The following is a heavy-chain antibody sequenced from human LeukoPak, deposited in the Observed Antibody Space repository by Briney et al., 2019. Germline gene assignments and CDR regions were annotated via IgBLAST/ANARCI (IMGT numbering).Heavy chain of an antibody. CDR1: GFTFSSYG. D-gene: IGHD3-3*01. V-gene: IGHV3-33*01. Sequence: GGSLTLSCAASGFTFSSYGMHWVRQAPGKGLEWVAVIWYGGSNKYYADSVKGRFTISRDNSKNTLYLQMNSLRAEDTAVYYCARDHYDFWSGFSYYYYYAMDVWGQGTTVTVSS. CDR2: IWYGGSNK. J-gene: IGHJ6*02. CDR3: ARDHYDFWSGFSYYYYYAMDV.